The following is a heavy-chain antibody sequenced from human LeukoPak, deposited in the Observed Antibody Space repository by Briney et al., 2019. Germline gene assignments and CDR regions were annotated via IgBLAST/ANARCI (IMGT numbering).Heavy chain of an antibody. CDR1: GFTFSRYY. Sequence: ASVKVSCKASGFTFSRYYMQWVRQAPGQGLEWMGIINPSDGSTKYAQKFQGRVTMTGDTSTNTVYMELSSLGSEDTALYYCVRDGLQTRYSWNDEGRKNWFDPWGQGTPVTVSS. CDR2: INPSDGST. D-gene: IGHD1-1*01. CDR3: VRDGLQTRYSWNDEGRKNWFDP. J-gene: IGHJ5*02. V-gene: IGHV1-46*01.